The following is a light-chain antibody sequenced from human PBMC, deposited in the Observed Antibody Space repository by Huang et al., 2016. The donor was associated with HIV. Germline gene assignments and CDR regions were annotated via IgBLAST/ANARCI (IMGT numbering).Light chain of an antibody. J-gene: IGKJ1*01. CDR2: WAT. CDR3: LQYYSVPQT. V-gene: IGKV4-1*01. CDR1: QSRLYSLSKMNY. Sequence: DIVMTQSPDSLAVSPGERATINCKSSQSRLYSLSKMNYLAWFQQKPGRPPKLLIYWATTRESGVPDRFSGSASGTDFTLTINNLQAEDVAVYFCLQYYSVPQTFGHGTKVEIK.